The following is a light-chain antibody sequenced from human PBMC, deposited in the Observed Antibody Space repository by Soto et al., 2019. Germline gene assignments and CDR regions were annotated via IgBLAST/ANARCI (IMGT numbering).Light chain of an antibody. V-gene: IGLV2-8*01. J-gene: IGLJ2*01. CDR3: SSYAGSNNLV. CDR1: SSDVGGYNY. CDR2: EVS. Sequence: QSALTQPPSASGSPGQSVTISCTGTSSDVGGYNYFSWYQQHPGKAPKLIIYEVSNRPSGVPHRFSGSKSGNTASLTVSGLPAEDEAHYYCSSYAGSNNLVFGGGTQLTVL.